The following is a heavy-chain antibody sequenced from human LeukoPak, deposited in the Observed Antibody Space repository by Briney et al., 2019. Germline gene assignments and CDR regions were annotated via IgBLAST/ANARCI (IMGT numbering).Heavy chain of an antibody. V-gene: IGHV3-53*01. CDR3: ARDASFDY. Sequence: GGSLRLSCAASGFTVSTNYMSWVRQSPGKGLEWVSVIYSGGSPYYADSVKGRFTISRDNSKNTLYLQMNSLRAEDTAVYYCARDASFDYWGQGTLVTVSS. CDR1: GFTVSTNY. J-gene: IGHJ4*02. CDR2: IYSGGSP.